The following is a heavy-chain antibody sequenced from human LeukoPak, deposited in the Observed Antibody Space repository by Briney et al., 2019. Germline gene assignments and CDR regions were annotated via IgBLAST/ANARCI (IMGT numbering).Heavy chain of an antibody. CDR1: GYSFTNYW. V-gene: IGHV5-51*01. J-gene: IGHJ6*03. Sequence: GESLKISCKGSGYSFTNYWIGWVRQMPGKGLEWMGIIYPGDSDTRYSPSFQGQVTISADKSITTAYLQWSSLQASDTAMYYCARHLGISGGADYYNMDVWGKGTTVTVSS. CDR2: IYPGDSDT. D-gene: IGHD3-3*02. CDR3: ARHLGISGGADYYNMDV.